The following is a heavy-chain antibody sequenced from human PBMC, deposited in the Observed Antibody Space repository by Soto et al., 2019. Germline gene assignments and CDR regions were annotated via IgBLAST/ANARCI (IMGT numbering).Heavy chain of an antibody. V-gene: IGHV3-23*01. Sequence: EVQLLESGGGLVQPGGSLGLSCAASGFTLNYYAINWVRQAPGKGLEWVSAITSTGDTYYVDSVKGRFTISRDNSKNTLYLQMNSLRAEDTAVYYCAKEIAASATLWLDPWGQGTLVTVSS. CDR2: ITSTGDT. CDR1: GFTLNYYA. CDR3: AKEIAASATLWLDP. J-gene: IGHJ5*02. D-gene: IGHD6-13*01.